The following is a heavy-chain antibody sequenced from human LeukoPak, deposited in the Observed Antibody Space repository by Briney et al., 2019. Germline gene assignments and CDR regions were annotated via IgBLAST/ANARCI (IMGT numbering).Heavy chain of an antibody. D-gene: IGHD5-24*01. CDR3: APEPSDDVES. V-gene: IGHV3-7*01. CDR1: GITFRRHW. Sequence: RGSLRLSCAASGITFRRHWMSWVRQAPGKGLEWVANIDEDGGEKNYVDSVKGRFTISRDNAKNSWYLQMNSLRTEDTAMYYCAPEPSDDVESWGQGILVTVSS. CDR2: IDEDGGEK. J-gene: IGHJ4*02.